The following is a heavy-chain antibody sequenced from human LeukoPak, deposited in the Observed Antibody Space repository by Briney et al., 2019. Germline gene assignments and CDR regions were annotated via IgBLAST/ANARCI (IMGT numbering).Heavy chain of an antibody. CDR2: IIPIFGTA. CDR3: AMKGWFGELPYSYFDY. J-gene: IGHJ4*02. CDR1: GGTFSSYA. V-gene: IGHV1-69*13. Sequence: VASVKVSCKASGGTFSSYAISWVRQAPGQGLEWMGGIIPIFGTANYAQKFQGRVTITADESTSTAYMELSSLRSEDTAVYYCAMKGWFGELPYSYFDYWGQGTLVTVSS. D-gene: IGHD3-10*01.